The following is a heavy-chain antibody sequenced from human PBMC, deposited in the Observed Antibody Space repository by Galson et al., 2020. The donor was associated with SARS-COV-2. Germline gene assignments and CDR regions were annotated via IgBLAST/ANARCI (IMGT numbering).Heavy chain of an antibody. CDR3: ARDSVAGDAMDY. CDR2: IYHSGST. Sequence: SETLSLTCAVSGGSISSSNWWSWVRQPPGKGLEWIGDIYHSGSTNYHPSLKSRVTISVDKSKNQFSLKLSPVTAADTAVYYCARDSVAGDAMDYWGQGTLVTVSS. CDR1: GGSISSSNW. J-gene: IGHJ4*02. V-gene: IGHV4-4*02. D-gene: IGHD3-16*01.